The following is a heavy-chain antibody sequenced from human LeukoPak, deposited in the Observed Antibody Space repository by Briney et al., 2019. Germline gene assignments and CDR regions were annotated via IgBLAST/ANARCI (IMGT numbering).Heavy chain of an antibody. J-gene: IGHJ5*02. CDR2: IYYSGST. Sequence: PSETLSLTCTVSGGSISSSSYYWGWIRQPPGKGLEWIGSIYYSGSTYYNPSLKSRVTISVDTSKNQFSLKLSSVTAADTAVYYCARTYYDILTGPRWFDPWGQGTLVTVSS. CDR3: ARTYYDILTGPRWFDP. V-gene: IGHV4-39*07. CDR1: GGSISSSSYY. D-gene: IGHD3-9*01.